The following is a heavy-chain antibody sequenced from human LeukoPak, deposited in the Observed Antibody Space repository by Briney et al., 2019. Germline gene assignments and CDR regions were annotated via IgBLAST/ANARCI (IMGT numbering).Heavy chain of an antibody. CDR1: GYTFTAYY. CDR3: ARDHHYDFWSGYPLYYYYGMDV. V-gene: IGHV1-2*02. D-gene: IGHD3-3*01. Sequence: VGSLKVSCKASGYTFTAYYMHWVRQAPGQGLEWMGWINPNRGGTNYAQKFRDRVTMTRDTCISTAYMELNRVRSDDTAVYYCARDHHYDFWSGYPLYYYYGMDVWGQGTTVTVSS. CDR2: INPNRGGT. J-gene: IGHJ6*02.